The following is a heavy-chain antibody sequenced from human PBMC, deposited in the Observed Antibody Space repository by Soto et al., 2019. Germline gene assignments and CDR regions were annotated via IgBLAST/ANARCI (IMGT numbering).Heavy chain of an antibody. J-gene: IGHJ4*02. D-gene: IGHD4-17*01. CDR1: GFTVSSNY. Sequence: GGSLRLSCAASGFTVSSNYMSWVRQAPGKGLEWVSVIYSGGSTYYADSVKGRFTISRDNSKNTLYLQMNSLRAEDTAVYYCASRPRYGDYDYWGQGTLVTVSS. V-gene: IGHV3-53*01. CDR2: IYSGGST. CDR3: ASRPRYGDYDY.